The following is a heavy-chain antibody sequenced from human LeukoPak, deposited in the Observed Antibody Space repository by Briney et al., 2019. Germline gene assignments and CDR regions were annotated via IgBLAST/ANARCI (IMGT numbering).Heavy chain of an antibody. J-gene: IGHJ5*02. CDR1: GFPFSSYA. Sequence: GGSLRLPCAASGFPFSSYAMSWVRQAPGKGLEWVSSISGSGGSTYYADSVKGRFTISRDNSKNTLYLQMNSLRAEDTAVYYCAKDWYQLPLGWFDPWGQGTLVTVSS. D-gene: IGHD2-2*01. CDR2: ISGSGGST. V-gene: IGHV3-23*01. CDR3: AKDWYQLPLGWFDP.